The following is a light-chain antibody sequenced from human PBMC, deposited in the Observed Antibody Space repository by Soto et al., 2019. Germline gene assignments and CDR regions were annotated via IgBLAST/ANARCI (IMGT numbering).Light chain of an antibody. Sequence: EIMLTQSPGTLSLSPGERATLSCRASQSVSSNYLAWYQQKRGQPPRLLIYGASIRATGIPDRFSGSGSGTDFTLTISRLEPEDFAVYYCQQYCSSPLTFGGGTKVDIK. V-gene: IGKV3-20*01. J-gene: IGKJ4*01. CDR1: QSVSSNY. CDR2: GAS. CDR3: QQYCSSPLT.